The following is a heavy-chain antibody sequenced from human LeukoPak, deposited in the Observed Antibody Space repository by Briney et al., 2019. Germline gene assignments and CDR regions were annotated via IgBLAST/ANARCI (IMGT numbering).Heavy chain of an antibody. Sequence: GGSLRLSCAASGFTFSSYDMHWVRRTTGKGLEWVSTIGTAGDTYYPGSVKGRFTISRHNSKNTLYLQMNSLRAEDTAVYYCARVRWGAFEYWGQGTLVTVSS. CDR1: GFTFSSYD. V-gene: IGHV3-13*01. D-gene: IGHD1-26*01. J-gene: IGHJ4*02. CDR3: ARVRWGAFEY. CDR2: IGTAGDT.